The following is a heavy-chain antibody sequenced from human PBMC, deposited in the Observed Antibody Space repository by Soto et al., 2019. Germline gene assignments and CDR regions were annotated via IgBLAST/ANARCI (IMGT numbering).Heavy chain of an antibody. CDR3: AKDGVAVAVADY. D-gene: IGHD6-19*01. Sequence: QVQLVESGGGVVQPGRSLRLSCAASGFTFSSYGMHWVRQAPGKGLEWVAVISYDGSNKYYADSVKGRFTISRDNSKNTLYLQMNSLRAEDTAAYYCAKDGVAVAVADYWGKGTLVTVSS. CDR1: GFTFSSYG. V-gene: IGHV3-30*18. J-gene: IGHJ4*02. CDR2: ISYDGSNK.